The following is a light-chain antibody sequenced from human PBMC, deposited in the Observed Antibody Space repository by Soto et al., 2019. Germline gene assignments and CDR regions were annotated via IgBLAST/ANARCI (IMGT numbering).Light chain of an antibody. CDR3: QVWDSTNAHPV. CDR2: YDY. J-gene: IGLJ2*01. CDR1: NIGSKS. V-gene: IGLV3-21*04. Sequence: SYELTQPPSVSVAPGKTASITCGASNIGSKSVHWYQQRPGQAPVLVIYYDYDRPSGIPERFSGSNSGNTATLTISTVEAVDEADYYCQVWDSTNAHPVFGGGTKLTVL.